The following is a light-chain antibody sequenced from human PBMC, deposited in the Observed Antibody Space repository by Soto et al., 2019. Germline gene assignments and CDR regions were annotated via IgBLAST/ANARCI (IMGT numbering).Light chain of an antibody. CDR1: QGVGSW. Sequence: DIQMTQSPSSVSASVGDRVTITCRASQGVGSWLAWYQQKPGKAPKLLIYDASTLASGVPSRFNGSGSGTEFTLTISSLQPDDFATYYCQQSYSTPLTFGGGTKVDIK. J-gene: IGKJ4*01. CDR3: QQSYSTPLT. V-gene: IGKV1-12*01. CDR2: DAS.